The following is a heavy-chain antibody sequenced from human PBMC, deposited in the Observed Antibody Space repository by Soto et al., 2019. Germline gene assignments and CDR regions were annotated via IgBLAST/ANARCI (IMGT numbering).Heavy chain of an antibody. CDR3: ARHSSGSSSSRPPV. J-gene: IGHJ3*01. CDR2: IYYSGRT. D-gene: IGHD6-13*01. CDR1: GGSISSSTYY. Sequence: PSETLSLTCTVSGGSISSSTYYWGWIRQPPGKGLEWIASIYYSGRTHYNPSLESRVTISVDTSKNQFSLRLSSVTAADTAVYYCARHSSGSSSSRPPVWGQGTMVTVSS. V-gene: IGHV4-39*01.